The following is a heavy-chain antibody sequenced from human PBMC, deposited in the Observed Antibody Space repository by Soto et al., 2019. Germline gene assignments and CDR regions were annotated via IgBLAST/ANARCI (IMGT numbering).Heavy chain of an antibody. Sequence: SVKVSCKASGGTFSSYAISWVRQAPGQGLEWMGGVIPIFGTANYAQKFQGRVTITADESTSTAYMELSSLRSEDTAVYYCARVARPGHYYYYGMDVWGQGTTVTVSS. CDR1: GGTFSSYA. CDR2: VIPIFGTA. V-gene: IGHV1-69*13. CDR3: ARVARPGHYYYYGMDV. J-gene: IGHJ6*02.